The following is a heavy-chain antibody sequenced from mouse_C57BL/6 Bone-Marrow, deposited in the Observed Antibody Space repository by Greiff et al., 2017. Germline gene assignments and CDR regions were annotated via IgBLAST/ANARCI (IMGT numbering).Heavy chain of an antibody. J-gene: IGHJ3*01. CDR3: ARRDYGSSYEAWFAY. CDR2: IYPGSGST. D-gene: IGHD1-1*01. V-gene: IGHV1-55*01. Sequence: QVQLQQSGAELVKPGASVKMSCKASGYTFTSYWITWVKQRPGQGLEWIGDIYPGSGSTNYNEKFKSKATLTVDTSSSTAYMQLSSLTSEDSAVYYCARRDYGSSYEAWFAYWGQGTLVTVSA. CDR1: GYTFTSYW.